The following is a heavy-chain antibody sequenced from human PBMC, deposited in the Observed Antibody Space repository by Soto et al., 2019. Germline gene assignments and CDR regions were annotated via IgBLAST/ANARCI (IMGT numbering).Heavy chain of an antibody. CDR2: TYYRSKWYN. CDR1: GDSVSSNSAA. CDR3: ARGAWDIVVVVAAMFFDY. J-gene: IGHJ4*02. D-gene: IGHD2-15*01. V-gene: IGHV6-1*01. Sequence: PSQTLSLTCAISGDSVSSNSAAWNWIRQSPSRGLEWLGRTYYRSKWYNDYAVSVKSRITINPDTSKNQFSLQLNSVTPEDTAVYYCARGAWDIVVVVAAMFFDYWRQGTQVTVSS.